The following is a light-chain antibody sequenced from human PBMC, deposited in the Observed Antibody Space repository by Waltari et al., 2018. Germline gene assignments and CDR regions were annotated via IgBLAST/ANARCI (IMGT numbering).Light chain of an antibody. V-gene: IGLV3-19*01. Sequence: SSELTQDPAVPVALGQTVSITCQGDSLRRYYASWYQQQPGPAPVLVIYGKNNRPSGIPDRFSGSSSGNTASLTITGAQAEDEADYYCNSRDSSGNHHVVFGGGTKLTVL. CDR3: NSRDSSGNHHVV. CDR2: GKN. J-gene: IGLJ2*01. CDR1: SLRRYY.